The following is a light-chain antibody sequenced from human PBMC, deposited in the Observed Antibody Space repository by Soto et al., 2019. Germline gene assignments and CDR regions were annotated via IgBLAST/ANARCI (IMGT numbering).Light chain of an antibody. CDR3: QHYSNFPYT. CDR2: DAS. J-gene: IGKJ2*01. Sequence: DIQMTQSPSTLSASVGDRVTITCRASQSISTWLAWYQQKPGKAPKLLIYDASSLESGVPSRFSGSGSGTEFTLTISSLQPDDLATFYCQHYSNFPYTFGQGTKLEIK. V-gene: IGKV1-5*01. CDR1: QSISTW.